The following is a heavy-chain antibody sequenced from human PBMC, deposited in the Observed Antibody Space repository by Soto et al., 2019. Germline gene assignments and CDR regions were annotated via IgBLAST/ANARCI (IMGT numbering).Heavy chain of an antibody. CDR3: ARDRCSTTNSYYDY. CDR2: IYSGGST. V-gene: IGHV3-53*01. CDR1: GFAVSSNY. J-gene: IGHJ4*02. Sequence: QPGGSLRLSCAASGFAVSSNYMSWVRQAPGKGLEWVSVIYSGGSTYYADSVKGRFTLSRDNSKNTLYLQMNSLRAEDTAVYYCARDRCSTTNSYYDYWGQGILVTVP. D-gene: IGHD2-2*01.